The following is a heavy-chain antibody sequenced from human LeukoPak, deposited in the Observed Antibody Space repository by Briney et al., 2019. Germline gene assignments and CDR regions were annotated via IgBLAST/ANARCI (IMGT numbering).Heavy chain of an antibody. CDR3: AKDPAGQWLTHFDY. CDR1: GFSVSGNY. CDR2: IYGGGST. Sequence: PGGSLRLSCAGTGFSVSGNYMAWVRQAPGKGLEWVSTIYGGGSTYYADSVKGRFTISRDNSKNTLYLQMNSLRAEDTAVYYCAKDPAGQWLTHFDYWGQGTLVTVSS. J-gene: IGHJ4*02. D-gene: IGHD6-19*01. V-gene: IGHV3-66*02.